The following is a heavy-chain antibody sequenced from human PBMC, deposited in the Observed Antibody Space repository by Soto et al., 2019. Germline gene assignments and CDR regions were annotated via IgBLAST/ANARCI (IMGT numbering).Heavy chain of an antibody. V-gene: IGHV4-31*03. D-gene: IGHD2-15*01. Sequence: QVQLQESGPGLVKPSQTLSLTCTVSGGSISSGGYYWSWIRQHPGKGLEWIGYIYYSGSTYYNPSLKGRVTISVDTSKNQFSLKLSSVTAADTAVYYCARSPSSRAGQPYSPPNWFDPWGQGTLVTVSS. CDR1: GGSISSGGYY. CDR2: IYYSGST. J-gene: IGHJ5*02. CDR3: ARSPSSRAGQPYSPPNWFDP.